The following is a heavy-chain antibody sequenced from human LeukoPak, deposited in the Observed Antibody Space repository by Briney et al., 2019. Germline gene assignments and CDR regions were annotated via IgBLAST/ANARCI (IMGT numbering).Heavy chain of an antibody. CDR3: ARDLSEITFGGVIDTKDY. CDR2: INPSGGST. J-gene: IGHJ4*02. D-gene: IGHD3-16*02. CDR1: GYTFTSYY. Sequence: ASVKVSCKASGYTFTSYYMHWVRQAPGQGLEWMGIINPSGGSTSYAQKFQGGVTMTRDTSTSTVYMELSSLRSEDTAVYYCARDLSEITFGGVIDTKDYWGQGTLVTVSS. V-gene: IGHV1-46*01.